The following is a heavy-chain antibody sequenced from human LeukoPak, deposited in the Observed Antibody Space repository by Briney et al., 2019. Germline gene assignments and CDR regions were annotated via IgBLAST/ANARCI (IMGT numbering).Heavy chain of an antibody. CDR3: ARDRRRVWFGELFSYYYYMDV. Sequence: GASVKVSCKASGYTFTSYYMHWVRQAPGQGLEWMGIINPSGGSTSYAQKFQGRVTMTRDMSTSTVYMELSSLRSEDTAVYYCARDRRRVWFGELFSYYYYMDVWGKGTTVTISS. J-gene: IGHJ6*03. CDR1: GYTFTSYY. CDR2: INPSGGST. V-gene: IGHV1-46*01. D-gene: IGHD3-10*01.